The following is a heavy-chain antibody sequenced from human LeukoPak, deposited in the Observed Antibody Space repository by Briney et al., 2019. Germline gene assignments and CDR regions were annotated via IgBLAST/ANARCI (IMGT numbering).Heavy chain of an antibody. V-gene: IGHV3-23*01. D-gene: IGHD1-26*01. CDR3: AKDAAGARIPFDL. CDR2: ITGSGSNT. Sequence: GGSLRLSCEASGFTFSSYSMSWVRQAPGKGLEWVSGITGSGSNTYYADSVKGRFTISRDRSKNTLYLQMNSLRAEDTALYYCAKDAAGARIPFDLWGQGTLVTVSS. J-gene: IGHJ5*02. CDR1: GFTFSSYS.